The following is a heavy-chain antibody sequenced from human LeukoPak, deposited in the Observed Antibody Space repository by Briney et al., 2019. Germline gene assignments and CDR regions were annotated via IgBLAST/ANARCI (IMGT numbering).Heavy chain of an antibody. V-gene: IGHV3-7*01. CDR1: GFTFSSYW. CDR2: IKQDGSEK. D-gene: IGHD5-18*01. Sequence: GGSLRLSCAASGFTFSSYWMSWVRQAPGKGLEWVANIKQDGSEKYYVDSVKGRFTISRDNSKNTLYLQMNSLRAEDTAVYYCAKGAGYSYGYEVDYWGQGTLVTVSS. J-gene: IGHJ4*02. CDR3: AKGAGYSYGYEVDY.